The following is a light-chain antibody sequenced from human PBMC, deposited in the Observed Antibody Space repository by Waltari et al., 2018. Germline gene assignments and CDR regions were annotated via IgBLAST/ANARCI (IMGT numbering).Light chain of an antibody. CDR2: DVS. CDR1: STELGAYNF. J-gene: IGLJ2*01. V-gene: IGLV2-14*03. Sequence: HSALTQPASVSGSPGQSSTISCPGSSTELGAYNFVSWYQQHPGKVPQLMIYDVSKRPSGVSNRFSGSKSGNTASLTIYGLQVEDEADYFCSSYTTTNIVVFGGGTELTVL. CDR3: SSYTTTNIVV.